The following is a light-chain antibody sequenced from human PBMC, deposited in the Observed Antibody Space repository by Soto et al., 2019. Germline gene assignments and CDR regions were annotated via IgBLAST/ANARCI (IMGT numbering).Light chain of an antibody. Sequence: DIQMTQSPSSVSASVGDRVTITGRASQGITNWLAWYQQKPGKAPKLLIYAASGLPSGVPSRFSGSGSGTDFTLTISSLQPEDFAAYYCQQANSFPLTFGGGTKVEIK. CDR2: AAS. V-gene: IGKV1-12*01. J-gene: IGKJ4*01. CDR1: QGITNW. CDR3: QQANSFPLT.